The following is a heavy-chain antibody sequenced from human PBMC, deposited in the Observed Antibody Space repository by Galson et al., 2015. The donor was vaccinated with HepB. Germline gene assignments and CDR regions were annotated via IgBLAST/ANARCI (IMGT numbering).Heavy chain of an antibody. D-gene: IGHD5-18*01. CDR3: ATVRGYSYGYYY. CDR1: GVTFSRPI. J-gene: IGHJ4*02. V-gene: IGHV3-48*02. Sequence: SLGIGCAACGVTFSRPIMNWVRQAPGQGLEWGSYISISSSTIYYAVSVKGRCAMDRDDAKNSLYLQMNGLRDDDTAVYYCATVRGYSYGYYYWGRATLLPVS. CDR2: ISISSSTI.